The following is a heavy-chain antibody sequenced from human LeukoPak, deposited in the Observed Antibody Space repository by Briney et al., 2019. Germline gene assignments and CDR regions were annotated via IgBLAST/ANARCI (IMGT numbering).Heavy chain of an antibody. J-gene: IGHJ6*03. V-gene: IGHV3-21*01. CDR3: ARDPYSGGYGDDYYYYMDV. CDR1: GFTFSSYS. Sequence: GGSLRLSCAASGFTFSSYSMNWVRQAPGKGLEWVSSISSSSSYIYYADSVKGRFTISRDNAKNSLYLHMSSLRAEDTAVYYCARDPYSGGYGDDYYYYMDVWGKGTTVTISS. D-gene: IGHD1-26*01. CDR2: ISSSSSYI.